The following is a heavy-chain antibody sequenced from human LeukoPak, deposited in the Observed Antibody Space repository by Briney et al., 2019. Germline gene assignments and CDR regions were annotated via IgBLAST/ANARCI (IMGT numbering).Heavy chain of an antibody. V-gene: IGHV4-38-2*01. CDR2: IYHTGST. J-gene: IGHJ4*02. CDR3: ARGGTAVVMAPTYYFDT. D-gene: IGHD3-22*01. Sequence: SETLSLTCAVSGYSISSGYYWGWIRQPPGKGLEWIGSIYHTGSTYYNPSLQSRVTISLDSPKNQLSLKLTSVTAADTAVYYCARGGTAVVMAPTYYFDTWGQGNPGTVSS. CDR1: GYSISSGYY.